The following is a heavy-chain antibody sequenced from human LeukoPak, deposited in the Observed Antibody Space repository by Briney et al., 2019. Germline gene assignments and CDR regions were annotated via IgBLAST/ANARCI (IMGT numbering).Heavy chain of an antibody. CDR1: GGTFSRYA. CDR3: ARDVGYGDPRLRFDP. D-gene: IGHD4-17*01. J-gene: IGHJ5*02. Sequence: GASVKVSRKASGGTFSRYAISWVRQAPGQGLEWMGRIIPILGIANYAQKFQGRVTITADKSTSTAYMELSSLRSEDTAVYYGARDVGYGDPRLRFDPWGQGTLVTVSS. V-gene: IGHV1-69*04. CDR2: IIPILGIA.